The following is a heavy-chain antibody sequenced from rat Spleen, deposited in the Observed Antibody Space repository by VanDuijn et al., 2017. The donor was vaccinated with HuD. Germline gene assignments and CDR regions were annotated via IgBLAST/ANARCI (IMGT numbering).Heavy chain of an antibody. CDR3: TTGGAGAY. CDR2: ISSDGRRN. Sequence: EVQLVESNGGLVQPGKSLKLSCAASGFTFSDYYMAWVRQAPAKGLEWVATISSDGRRNYYRDSVKGRFTISRDNAKNTLSLQMDSLRSEDTATYYCTTGGAGAYWGQGVMVTVSA. J-gene: IGHJ2*01. V-gene: IGHV5-20*01. D-gene: IGHD1-1*01. CDR1: GFTFSDYY.